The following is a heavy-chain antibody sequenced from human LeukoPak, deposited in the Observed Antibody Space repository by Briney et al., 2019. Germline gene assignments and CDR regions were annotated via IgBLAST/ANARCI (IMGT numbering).Heavy chain of an antibody. D-gene: IGHD3-3*01. CDR3: ARLGYDFWSGYYTYYYYYYMDV. CDR2: IYTSGST. V-gene: IGHV4-4*09. Sequence: SETLSLTCTVSGGSISSYYWSWIRQPPGKGLEWIGYIYTSGSTNYNPSLKSRVTISVDTSKNQFSLKLSSVTAADTAVYYCARLGYDFWSGYYTYYYYYYMDVWAKGPRSPSP. CDR1: GGSISSYY. J-gene: IGHJ6*03.